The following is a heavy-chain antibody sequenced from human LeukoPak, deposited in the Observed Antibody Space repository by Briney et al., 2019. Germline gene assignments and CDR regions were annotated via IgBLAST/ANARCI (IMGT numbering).Heavy chain of an antibody. V-gene: IGHV3-21*01. D-gene: IGHD3-10*01. CDR1: GFTFSSYS. CDR3: ARGPTYGSRSDYFDY. J-gene: IGHJ4*02. Sequence: GGSLRLSCAASGFTFSSYSMNWVRQAPGKGLEWVSSISSSSSYIYYADSVKGRFTISRDNAKNSLYLHMNSLRVEDTAVYYCARGPTYGSRSDYFDYWGQGTLVTVSS. CDR2: ISSSSSYI.